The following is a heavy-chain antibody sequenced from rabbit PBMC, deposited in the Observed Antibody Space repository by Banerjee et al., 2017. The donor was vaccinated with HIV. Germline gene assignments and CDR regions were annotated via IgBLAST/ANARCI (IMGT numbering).Heavy chain of an antibody. CDR1: GFSFSSSYW. CDR2: IYTNSGST. J-gene: IGHJ4*01. Sequence: QEQLEESGGDLVKPEGSLTLTCTASGFSFSSSYWICWVRQAPGKGLEWVACIYTNSGSTWYASWAKGRFTISKSTSLNTVTLQMTSLTAADTATYLCARDLAGVIGWNFNLWGQGTLVTVS. CDR3: ARDLAGVIGWNFNL. D-gene: IGHD4-1*01. V-gene: IGHV1S45*01.